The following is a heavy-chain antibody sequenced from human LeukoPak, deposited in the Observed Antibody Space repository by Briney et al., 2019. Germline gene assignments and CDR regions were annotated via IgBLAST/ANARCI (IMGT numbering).Heavy chain of an antibody. CDR1: GYTSTGFY. Sequence: ASVRVSCKASGYTSTGFYMHWVRQAPGQGLEWMGWINPNSGGTNYAQKFQGRVTMTRDTSISTTYMELSRLRSDDTAVYYCARDLKTMVRGVMWFDPWGQGTLVTVSS. CDR2: INPNSGGT. J-gene: IGHJ5*02. V-gene: IGHV1-2*02. D-gene: IGHD3-10*01. CDR3: ARDLKTMVRGVMWFDP.